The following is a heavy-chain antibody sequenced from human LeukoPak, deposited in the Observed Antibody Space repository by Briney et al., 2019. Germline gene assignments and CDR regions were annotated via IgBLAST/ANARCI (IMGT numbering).Heavy chain of an antibody. CDR2: ISYDGSNK. D-gene: IGHD2-15*01. CDR3: AKDRGYCSGGSCYWGFYFDY. CDR1: GFTFSSYG. J-gene: IGHJ4*02. Sequence: GESLRLSCAASGFTFSSYGMHWVRQAPGKGLEWVAVISYDGSNKYYPDSVKGRFTISRDNSKNTLYLQMSSLRAEDTAVYYCAKDRGYCSGGSCYWGFYFDYWGQGTLVTVSS. V-gene: IGHV3-30*18.